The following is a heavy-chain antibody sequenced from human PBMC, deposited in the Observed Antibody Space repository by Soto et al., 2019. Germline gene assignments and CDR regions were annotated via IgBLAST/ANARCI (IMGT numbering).Heavy chain of an antibody. J-gene: IGHJ5*01. D-gene: IGHD1-26*01. V-gene: IGHV1-46*01. CDR1: EDTFTSYY. Sequence: ASVKVSWKAPEDTFTSYYINWVLQAPGQGLEWMGIINPNGGSTRYAQKFQGRVTFTRDTPASTVYLELRSLRSDDTAFYYCARSSGGVFGIIIEGSNWFGSWGQGTLVTVSS. CDR3: ARSSGGVFGIIIEGSNWFGS. CDR2: INPNGGST.